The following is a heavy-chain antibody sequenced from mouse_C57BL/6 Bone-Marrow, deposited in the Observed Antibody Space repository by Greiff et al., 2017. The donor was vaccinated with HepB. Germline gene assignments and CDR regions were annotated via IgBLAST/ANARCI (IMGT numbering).Heavy chain of an antibody. CDR1: GYTFTSYW. D-gene: IGHD1-1*01. V-gene: IGHV1-69*01. CDR3: ARGRGGRVDY. Sequence: KESCKASGYTFTSYWMHWVKQRPGQGLEWIGEIDPSDSYTNYNQKFKGKSTLTVDKSSSTAYMQLSSLTSEDSAVYYCARGRGGRVDYWGQGTTLTVSS. CDR2: IDPSDSYT. J-gene: IGHJ2*01.